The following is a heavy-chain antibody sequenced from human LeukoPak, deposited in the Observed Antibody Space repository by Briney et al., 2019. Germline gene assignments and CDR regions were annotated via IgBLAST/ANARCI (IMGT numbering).Heavy chain of an antibody. Sequence: KPSETLSLTCTVSGGSINTYYWSWIRQPPGRGLEWIGYIYYSGSTNYNPSLKSRVTISVDTSKNQFSLNLSSVTAADTAVYYCARGIRGIGTYYFDYWGQGTLVTVSS. CDR2: IYYSGST. CDR3: ARGIRGIGTYYFDY. D-gene: IGHD1-14*01. CDR1: GGSINTYY. J-gene: IGHJ4*02. V-gene: IGHV4-59*08.